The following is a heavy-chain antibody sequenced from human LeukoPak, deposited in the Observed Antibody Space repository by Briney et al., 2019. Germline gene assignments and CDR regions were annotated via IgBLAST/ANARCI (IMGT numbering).Heavy chain of an antibody. CDR2: IYYSGST. CDR3: ARRYPSSNKSASWNDY. CDR1: GGSISSSSYY. V-gene: IGHV4-39*01. Sequence: SETLSLTCAVSGGSISSSSYYWDWIRQPPGKGLECIGSIYYSGSTYYNPSLKSRVTISVDTSKNQFSLKLSSVTAADTAVYFCARRYPSSNKSASWNDYRGQGTLVNVSS. J-gene: IGHJ4*01. D-gene: IGHD2-21*01.